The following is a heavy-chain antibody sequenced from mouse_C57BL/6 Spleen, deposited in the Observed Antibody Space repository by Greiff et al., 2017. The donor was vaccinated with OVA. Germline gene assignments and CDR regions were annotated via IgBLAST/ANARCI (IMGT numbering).Heavy chain of an antibody. CDR3: ARFNNYEESDY. D-gene: IGHD2-12*01. CDR2: IDPSDSYT. J-gene: IGHJ2*01. V-gene: IGHV1-69*01. CDR1: GYTFTSYW. Sequence: QVQLQQPGAELVMPGASVKLSCKASGYTFTSYWMHWVKQRPGQGLEWIGEIDPSDSYTNYNQKFKGKSTLTVDKSSSTAYMQLSSLTSEDSAVYFCARFNNYEESDYWGQGTPLTVSS.